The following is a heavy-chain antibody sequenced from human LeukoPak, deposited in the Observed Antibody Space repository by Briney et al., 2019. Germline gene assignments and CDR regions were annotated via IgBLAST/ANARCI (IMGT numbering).Heavy chain of an antibody. D-gene: IGHD3-9*01. Sequence: ASVKVSCKASGYTFTGYYMHWVRQAPGQGLEWMGWINPNSGNTGYAQKFQGRVTMTRNTSISTAYMELSSLRSEDTAVYYCARVETGYYLFDYWGQGTLVTVSS. J-gene: IGHJ4*02. CDR1: GYTFTGYY. CDR2: INPNSGNT. CDR3: ARVETGYYLFDY. V-gene: IGHV1-8*02.